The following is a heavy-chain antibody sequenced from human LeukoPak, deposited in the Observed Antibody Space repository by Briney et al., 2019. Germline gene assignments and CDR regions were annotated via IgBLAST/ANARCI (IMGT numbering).Heavy chain of an antibody. Sequence: GGSLRLSCAASGFTFSSYGMRWVRQAPGKGLEWVAVISYDGSNKYYTDSVKGRFTISRDNSKNTLYLQMNSLRAEDTAVYYCAKDKPLTYCSGGSCSLYYYYGMDAWGQGTTVTVSS. CDR3: AKDKPLTYCSGGSCSLYYYYGMDA. J-gene: IGHJ6*02. CDR2: ISYDGSNK. V-gene: IGHV3-30*18. D-gene: IGHD2-15*01. CDR1: GFTFSSYG.